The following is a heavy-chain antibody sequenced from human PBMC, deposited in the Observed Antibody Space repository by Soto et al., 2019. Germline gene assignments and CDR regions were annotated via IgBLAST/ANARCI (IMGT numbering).Heavy chain of an antibody. CDR1: GFSLSNSGEG. CDR3: AVFSYGAYVVFDP. CDR2: IYWDDDK. D-gene: IGHD5-18*01. V-gene: IGHV2-5*02. J-gene: IGHJ5*02. Sequence: QITLKESGPTLVKPTQTLTLSCTFSGFSLSNSGEGVGWIRQPPGKALEWLALIYWDDDKLYNSSLKNRLCITRDTSKAQVVRTMTDMDAVDTATYHCAVFSYGAYVVFDPWGQGNPVIVSS.